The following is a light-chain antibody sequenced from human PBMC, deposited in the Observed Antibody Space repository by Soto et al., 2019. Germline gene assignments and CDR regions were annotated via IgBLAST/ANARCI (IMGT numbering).Light chain of an antibody. J-gene: IGKJ1*01. V-gene: IGKV3-15*01. CDR2: GAS. CDR3: QQYNNWWT. Sequence: EIVMTQSPATLSVSPGERATLSCRASQSISNNLAWYYQRPGQAPSLLIYGASTRATGIPARFSVSGSGTEFTLTIRSLQSEDFAFYYCQQYNNWWTFGQGTRVEIK. CDR1: QSISNN.